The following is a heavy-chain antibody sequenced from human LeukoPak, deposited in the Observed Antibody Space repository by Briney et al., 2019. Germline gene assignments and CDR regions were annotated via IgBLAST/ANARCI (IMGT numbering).Heavy chain of an antibody. CDR2: IYSGGST. V-gene: IGHV3-53*01. CDR3: ARVDYGDYEYDY. D-gene: IGHD4-17*01. J-gene: IGHJ4*02. CDR1: GFTVSSNY. Sequence: PGGSLRLSCAASGFTVSSNYMSWVRQAPGKGREWVSVIYSGGSTYYADSVKGRFTISRDNSKNMLYLQMNSLRAEDTAVYYCARVDYGDYEYDYWGQGTLVTVSS.